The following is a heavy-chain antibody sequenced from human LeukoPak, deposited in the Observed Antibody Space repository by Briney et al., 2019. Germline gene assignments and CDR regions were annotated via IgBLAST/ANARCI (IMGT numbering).Heavy chain of an antibody. Sequence: PSETLSLTCTVSGGSISTYYWSWIRQPPGKGQEWIGHIYYGGSTNYNPSLKSRVTISVDTSKKQFSLKLSSVTAADTAVYYCARWYYYYFDYWGQGTLVTVSS. CDR3: ARWYYYYFDY. D-gene: IGHD3-10*01. J-gene: IGHJ4*02. CDR1: GGSISTYY. CDR2: IYYGGST. V-gene: IGHV4-59*01.